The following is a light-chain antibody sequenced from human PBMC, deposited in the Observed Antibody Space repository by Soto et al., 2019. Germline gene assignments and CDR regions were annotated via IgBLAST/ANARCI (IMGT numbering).Light chain of an antibody. V-gene: IGKV1-39*01. J-gene: IGKJ1*01. CDR1: QSVFNY. CDR2: DIS. CDR3: QQSYYNPT. Sequence: DIQMTQSPSSLSASVGDRVTITCRASQSVFNYLHWYQQTPGRAPNLLIYDISTLQSGVPSRFSGSGSGTDFTLTISSLQHEDFATYYCQQSYYNPTFGQGTKVEIK.